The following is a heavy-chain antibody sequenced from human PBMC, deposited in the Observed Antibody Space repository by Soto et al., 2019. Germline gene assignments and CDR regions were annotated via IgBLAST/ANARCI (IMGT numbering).Heavy chain of an antibody. CDR2: ISAGNGNT. J-gene: IGHJ4*02. Sequence: GASVKVSCKASGYTFTNYFIHWVRRAPGQSLEWMGWISAGNGNTQYSQKFQGRVTITRDTSASTVYLELSSLTSEDTAVYYCSREDYWGPGTLVTVSS. CDR1: GYTFTNYF. CDR3: SREDY. V-gene: IGHV1-3*01.